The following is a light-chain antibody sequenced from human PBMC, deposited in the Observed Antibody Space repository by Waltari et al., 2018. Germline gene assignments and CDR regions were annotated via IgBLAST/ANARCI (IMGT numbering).Light chain of an antibody. CDR2: WAS. CDR1: QSVLYSSNNRNY. J-gene: IGKJ3*01. CDR3: QQYYTTPFT. V-gene: IGKV4-1*01. Sequence: DIVMTQSPDSLAVSLGERATINCKSSQSVLYSSNNRNYLAWYQQKPGQPPKLLIYWASTRESGFPERFSGSGSGTDFTLTISSLQAEDVAVYYCQQYYTTPFTFGPGTKAEIK.